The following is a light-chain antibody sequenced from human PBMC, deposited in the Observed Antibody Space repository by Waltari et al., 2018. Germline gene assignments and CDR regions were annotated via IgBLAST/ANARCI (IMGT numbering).Light chain of an antibody. V-gene: IGKV3-20*01. J-gene: IGKJ2*01. Sequence: EIVLTQSPGTLSLSHGERATLSCRASQSVSSSYLAWYQQKPGQAPRLLIYGASSRATGIPDRFSGSGSGTDFTLTISRLEPEDFAVYYCQQYGSSLYTFGQGIKLEIK. CDR2: GAS. CDR3: QQYGSSLYT. CDR1: QSVSSSY.